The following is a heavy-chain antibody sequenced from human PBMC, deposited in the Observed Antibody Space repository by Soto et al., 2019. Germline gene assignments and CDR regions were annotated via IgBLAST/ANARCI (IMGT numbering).Heavy chain of an antibody. CDR2: IHSSGNS. CDR1: GGSISSYY. V-gene: IGHV4-59*01. D-gene: IGHD7-27*01. CDR3: GRGGGLTPNFDY. Sequence: SETLSLTCTVSGGSISSYYWSWIRQPPGKGLEWIGYIHSSGNSNYNPSLKSRVTASADTSKNQFSLKLKSVTAADTAVYYCGRGGGLTPNFDYWGQGTLVTVSS. J-gene: IGHJ4*02.